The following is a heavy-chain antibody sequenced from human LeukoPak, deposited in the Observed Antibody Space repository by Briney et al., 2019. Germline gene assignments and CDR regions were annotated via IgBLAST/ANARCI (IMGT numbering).Heavy chain of an antibody. V-gene: IGHV4-38-2*01. CDR2: VYHSGTT. D-gene: IGHD2-2*01. CDR3: ARSVSTAGIDF. Sequence: KPSETLSLTCAVSGYSINTGRYWGWIRQPPGKGLEWIGSVYHSGTTFYNPSLKSRLTISVDTSKNQFSLNLRSVTAADTAVYYCARSVSTAGIDFWGQGTLVTVSS. CDR1: GYSINTGRY. J-gene: IGHJ4*02.